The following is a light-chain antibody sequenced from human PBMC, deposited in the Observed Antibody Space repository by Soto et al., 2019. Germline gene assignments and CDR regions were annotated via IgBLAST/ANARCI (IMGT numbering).Light chain of an antibody. CDR3: QQYNNWPRT. V-gene: IGKV3-20*01. Sequence: EIVLTQSPGTLSLSPGERADLSCRASQSVSGSYVAWYQQKPGQAPRLLIHGASSRASGTPDRFSGSGSGTEFTLTISSLQSEDFAVYYCQQYNNWPRTFGQGTKVDI. J-gene: IGKJ1*01. CDR1: QSVSGSY. CDR2: GAS.